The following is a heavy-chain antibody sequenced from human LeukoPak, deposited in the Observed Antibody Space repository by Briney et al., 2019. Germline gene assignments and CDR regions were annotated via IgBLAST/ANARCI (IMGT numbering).Heavy chain of an antibody. J-gene: IGHJ3*02. CDR2: IDHSGST. D-gene: IGHD6-13*01. V-gene: IGHV4-38-2*02. CDR1: GYSINSGYY. CDR3: ARYSSSWLDAFDI. Sequence: SETLSLTCTVSGYSINSGYYWGWIRQPPGKGLEWIGSIDHSGSTYYNPSLKSRVTISVDTSKNQFSLKLSSVTAADTAVYYCARYSSSWLDAFDIWGQGTMVTVSS.